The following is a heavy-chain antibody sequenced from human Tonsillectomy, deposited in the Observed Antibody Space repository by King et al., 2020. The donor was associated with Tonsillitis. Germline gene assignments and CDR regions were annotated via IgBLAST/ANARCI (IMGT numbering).Heavy chain of an antibody. D-gene: IGHD4-17*01. Sequence: VRLVESGGGLAQPGGSLRLSCAASRFTFSSYWMAWVRQAPGKGLEWVAIINLDGREKFFVDSVKGRFTISRDNGKNSLYLQINSLRVEDTAVYYCARAHPDYGDYGVSLRYFDYWGQGTLVTVSS. J-gene: IGHJ4*02. CDR2: INLDGREK. V-gene: IGHV3-7*01. CDR3: ARAHPDYGDYGVSLRYFDY. CDR1: RFTFSSYW.